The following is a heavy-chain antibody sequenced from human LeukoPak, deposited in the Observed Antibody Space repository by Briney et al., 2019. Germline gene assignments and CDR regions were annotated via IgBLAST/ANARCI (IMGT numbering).Heavy chain of an antibody. CDR1: GYSISSGYY. J-gene: IGHJ5*02. V-gene: IGHV4-38-2*02. CDR3: ARSGVITGWFDP. Sequence: SETLPLTYTVSGYSISSGYYWGWIRQPPGKGLEWIGSIYHSGSTYYNPSLKSRVTISVDTSKNQFSLKLSSVTAADTAVYYCARSGVITGWFDPWGQGSLVTVSS. CDR2: IYHSGST. D-gene: IGHD1-20*01.